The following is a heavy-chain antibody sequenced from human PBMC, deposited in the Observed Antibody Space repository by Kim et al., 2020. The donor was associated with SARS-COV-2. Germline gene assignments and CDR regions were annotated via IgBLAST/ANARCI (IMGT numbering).Heavy chain of an antibody. CDR1: GSKVSTYW. CDR2: IYPRESDV. Sequence: GESLKISCHTSGSKVSTYWIGWVRQLPGKGLEVMGVIYPRESDVRYIQSFQGLVTISAAGSGAFVQWGALKVSDTAFYYCATGPGVLTNYYFDFWGQGTLVTVSS. J-gene: IGHJ4*02. V-gene: IGHV5-51*01. CDR3: ATGPGVLTNYYFDF. D-gene: IGHD4-4*01.